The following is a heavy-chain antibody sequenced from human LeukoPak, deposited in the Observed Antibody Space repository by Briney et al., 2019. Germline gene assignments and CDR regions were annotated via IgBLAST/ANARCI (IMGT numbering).Heavy chain of an antibody. J-gene: IGHJ6*02. CDR3: ARGHPRDPRGYYNGMDV. Sequence: PGGSLRLSCAASGFTFSRYGMHWVRQAPGKGLEWVSVISFDGNNKYYGDSVKGRFTISRDNAKNSLYVQMNSLRDEDTAVYYCARGHPRDPRGYYNGMDVWGQGTTVTVSS. CDR1: GFTFSRYG. V-gene: IGHV3-30*03. D-gene: IGHD1-26*01. CDR2: ISFDGNNK.